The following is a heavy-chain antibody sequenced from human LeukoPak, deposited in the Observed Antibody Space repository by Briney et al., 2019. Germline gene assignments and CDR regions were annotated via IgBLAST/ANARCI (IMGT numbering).Heavy chain of an antibody. CDR1: GFTFSSYA. D-gene: IGHD3-3*01. Sequence: GGSLRLSCAASGFTFSSYAMHWVRQAPGKGLEWVAVISYDGSNKYYADSVKGRFTISRDNSKNTLYLQMNSLRAEDTAVYYCAREVEAYDFDFDIWGQGTMVTVSS. J-gene: IGHJ3*02. CDR2: ISYDGSNK. CDR3: AREVEAYDFDFDI. V-gene: IGHV3-30*04.